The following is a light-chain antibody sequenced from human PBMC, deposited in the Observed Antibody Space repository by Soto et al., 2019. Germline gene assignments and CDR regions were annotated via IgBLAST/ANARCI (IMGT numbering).Light chain of an antibody. CDR1: QGINNF. J-gene: IGKJ3*01. Sequence: DIQMTQSPSSLSASVGDRVTITCRASQGINNFLAWFQHKPGKAPQSLIYEASHLQAGVPSRFSGSASGTDFPLTISSLQPEDFANYYCQQYNSYPFPFGPGTKVDIK. CDR2: EAS. CDR3: QQYNSYPFP. V-gene: IGKV1-16*01.